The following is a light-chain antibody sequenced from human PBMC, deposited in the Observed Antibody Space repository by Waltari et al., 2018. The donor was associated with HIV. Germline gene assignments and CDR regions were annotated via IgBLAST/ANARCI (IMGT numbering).Light chain of an antibody. CDR3: STWDNSLSGWV. CDR1: SNNIGIYT. J-gene: IGLJ3*02. V-gene: IGLV1-44*01. Sequence: QSALTQEASVSGTVGQTVTLSCSGNSNNIGIYTVAWYQQISHCTPKTVMFGNSPPSGIPARFSASQSGTSASLTISGLQPEDEAHYYCSTWDNSLSGWVLGGGTTLTVL. CDR2: GNS.